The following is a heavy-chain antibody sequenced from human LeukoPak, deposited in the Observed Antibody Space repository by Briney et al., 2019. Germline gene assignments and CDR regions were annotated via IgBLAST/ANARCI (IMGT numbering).Heavy chain of an antibody. Sequence: PGGSLRLSCAASGFTFSYYYMSWIRQAPGKGLEWVSYISSNGSTIYYADSVKGRSTISRDNAKNSLSLQLNSLRAEDTAVYYCARVAAAGLNWFNPWGQETLVTVSS. CDR2: ISSNGSTI. D-gene: IGHD6-13*01. CDR3: ARVAAAGLNWFNP. CDR1: GFTFSYYY. V-gene: IGHV3-11*01. J-gene: IGHJ5*02.